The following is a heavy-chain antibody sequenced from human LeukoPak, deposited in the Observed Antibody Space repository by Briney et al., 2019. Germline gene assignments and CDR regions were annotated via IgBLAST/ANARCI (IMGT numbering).Heavy chain of an antibody. CDR1: GGSFSGYY. J-gene: IGHJ5*02. D-gene: IGHD3-3*01. Sequence: SETLSLTCAVYGGSFSGYYWSWIRQPAGKGLEWIGRIYTSGSTNYNPSLKSRVTMSVDTSKNQFSLKLSSVTAADTAVYYCARELGYDFWSGYSYNWFDPWGRGTLVTVSS. CDR2: IYTSGST. V-gene: IGHV4-4*07. CDR3: ARELGYDFWSGYSYNWFDP.